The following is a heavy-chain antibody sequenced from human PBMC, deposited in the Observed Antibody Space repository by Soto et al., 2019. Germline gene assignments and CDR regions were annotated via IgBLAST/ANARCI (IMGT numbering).Heavy chain of an antibody. V-gene: IGHV1-18*01. CDR2: INACNGNT. CDR1: GYTFTSYG. J-gene: IGHJ4*02. CDR3: ARDLGGWPDY. D-gene: IGHD6-19*01. Sequence: ASVKVSCKASGYTFTSYGISWVRQTPGQGLEWMGWINACNGNTKYSQKLQGRVTITIDTSASTAYMELSSLRSEDTAIYYCARDLGGWPDYWGQGTLVTVSS.